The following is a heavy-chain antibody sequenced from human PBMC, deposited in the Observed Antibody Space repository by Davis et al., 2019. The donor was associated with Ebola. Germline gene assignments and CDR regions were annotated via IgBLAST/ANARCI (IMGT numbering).Heavy chain of an antibody. D-gene: IGHD5-18*01. CDR2: IYTGGRT. CDR3: ARVDAAMVFYGMDV. CDR1: GFSVSGPY. Sequence: GGSLRLSCAASGFSVSGPYMSWVRQAPGKGLEWVSVIYTGGRTYYTDSVKGRFTISRDNAKNSLYLQMNSLRAEDTAVYYCARVDAAMVFYGMDVWGQGTTVTVSS. V-gene: IGHV3-53*01. J-gene: IGHJ6*02.